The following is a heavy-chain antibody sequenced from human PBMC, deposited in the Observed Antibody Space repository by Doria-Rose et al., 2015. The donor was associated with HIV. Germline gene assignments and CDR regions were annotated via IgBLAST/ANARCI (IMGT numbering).Heavy chain of an antibody. CDR2: IFSDDER. V-gene: IGHV2-26*01. J-gene: IGHJ4*02. Sequence: QVTLKESGPVLVKPTETLTLTCTVSGVSLSSPGMGVSWIRQPPGKALEWLAKIFSDDERSYKTSLKSRLTISRGTSKSQVVLTMTDMGPVDTATYYCARIKSSRWYHKYYFDFWGQGTLVIVSA. CDR1: GVSLSSPGMG. CDR3: ARIKSSRWYHKYYFDF. D-gene: IGHD6-13*01.